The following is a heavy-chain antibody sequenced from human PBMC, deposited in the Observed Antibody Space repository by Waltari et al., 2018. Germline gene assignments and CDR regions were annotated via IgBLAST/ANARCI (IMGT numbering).Heavy chain of an antibody. J-gene: IGHJ5*02. CDR1: DGAISSYY. D-gene: IGHD3-10*01. CDR3: ARGPLVRGANSLDP. Sequence: QMQLQESGPGLVKPSETLSLTCTVSDGAISSYYWTWIRQPAGKGLEWIGRIDTSGSTDYNPSLKSRVTMSVDTSKNQFSLKLSSVTAADTAVYYCARGPLVRGANSLDPWGQGTLVTVSS. V-gene: IGHV4-4*07. CDR2: IDTSGST.